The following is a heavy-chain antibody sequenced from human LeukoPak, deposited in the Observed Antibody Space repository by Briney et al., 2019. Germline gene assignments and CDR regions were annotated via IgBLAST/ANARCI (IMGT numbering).Heavy chain of an antibody. D-gene: IGHD3-22*01. Sequence: ASVEVSCKVSGYTLTELSMHWVRQAPGKGLEWMGGFDPEDGETIYAQKFQGRVTMTEDTSTDTAYMELSSLRSEDTAVYYCATLRWLLPLDAFDIWGQGTMVTVSS. CDR2: FDPEDGET. J-gene: IGHJ3*02. CDR3: ATLRWLLPLDAFDI. CDR1: GYTLTELS. V-gene: IGHV1-24*01.